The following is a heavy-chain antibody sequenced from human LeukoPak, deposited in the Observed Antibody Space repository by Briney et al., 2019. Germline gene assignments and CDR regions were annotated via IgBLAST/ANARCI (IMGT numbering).Heavy chain of an antibody. D-gene: IGHD4-11*01. CDR3: ARGSTVTTSLDY. V-gene: IGHV3-33*01. Sequence: GGSLRLSCAASGFTFSSYGMHWVRQAPGKGLEWVAVIWYDGSNKYYADSVKGRFTISRDNSKNTLYLQMNSLRAEDTAVHYCARGSTVTTSLDYWGQGTLVTVSS. CDR2: IWYDGSNK. J-gene: IGHJ4*02. CDR1: GFTFSSYG.